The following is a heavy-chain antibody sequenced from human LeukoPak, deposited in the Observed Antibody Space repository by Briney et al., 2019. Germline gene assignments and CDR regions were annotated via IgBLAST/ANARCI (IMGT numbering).Heavy chain of an antibody. CDR3: AKGHSSWTRKNHYFDY. D-gene: IGHD6-13*01. J-gene: IGHJ4*02. Sequence: PGGSLRLSCAASGFTYSNYAMSWVRQAPGKGLEWVSTISGSGGRTYYADSVKGRFTISRDNSKNTLHVQMNSLRAEDTAVYYCAKGHSSWTRKNHYFDYWGQGTLVTVSS. CDR2: ISGSGGRT. CDR1: GFTYSNYA. V-gene: IGHV3-23*01.